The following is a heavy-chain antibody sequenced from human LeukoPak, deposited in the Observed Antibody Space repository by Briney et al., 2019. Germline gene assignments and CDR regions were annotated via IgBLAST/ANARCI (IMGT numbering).Heavy chain of an antibody. V-gene: IGHV3-23*01. D-gene: IGHD1-14*01. Sequence: GGSLRLSCAASGFTFSSYAMSWVHQAPGKELEWVSAISGSGGSTYYADSVKGRFTISRDNSKNTLYLQMNSLRAEDTAVYYCAKAVRRKYYFDYWGQGTLVTVSS. CDR1: GFTFSSYA. CDR2: ISGSGGST. J-gene: IGHJ4*02. CDR3: AKAVRRKYYFDY.